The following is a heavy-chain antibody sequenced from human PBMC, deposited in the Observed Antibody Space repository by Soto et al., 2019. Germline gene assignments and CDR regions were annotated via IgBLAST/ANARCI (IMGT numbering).Heavy chain of an antibody. J-gene: IGHJ4*02. Sequence: GGSLRLSCAASGFTFSSYGMHWVRQAPGKGLEWVAVISYDGSNKYYADSVKGRFTISRDNSKNTLYLQMNSLRAEDTAVYYCAKSWYDFWSGYYTGYFDYWGQGTLVTVSS. V-gene: IGHV3-30*18. D-gene: IGHD3-3*01. CDR1: GFTFSSYG. CDR2: ISYDGSNK. CDR3: AKSWYDFWSGYYTGYFDY.